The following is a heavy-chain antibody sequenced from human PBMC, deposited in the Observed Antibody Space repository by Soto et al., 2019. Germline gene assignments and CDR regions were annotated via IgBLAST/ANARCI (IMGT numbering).Heavy chain of an antibody. CDR3: AREDYGSGSYSDY. J-gene: IGHJ4*02. Sequence: QVQLQQWGAGLLKPSETLSLTCAVYGGSFSGYYWSWIRQPPGKGLEWIGEINHSGSTNYNPSLKGRVTISVATSKNQVSLKLSSVTAADTAVYYCAREDYGSGSYSDYWGQGTLVTVSS. V-gene: IGHV4-34*01. CDR2: INHSGST. CDR1: GGSFSGYY. D-gene: IGHD3-10*01.